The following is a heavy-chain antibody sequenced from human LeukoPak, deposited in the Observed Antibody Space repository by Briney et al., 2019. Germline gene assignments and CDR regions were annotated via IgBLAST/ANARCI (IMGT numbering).Heavy chain of an antibody. CDR3: ARHSAQRGNNDY. V-gene: IGHV5-51*01. J-gene: IGHJ4*02. D-gene: IGHD1-26*01. CDR2: IYPGDSAT. Sequence: GESLKISCKGSGYSFTSYWIAWVRQMPGKGLEWMGIIYPGDSATRYSPSFQGQVTISADKSIGTAFLQWSSLKASDTAIYYCARHSAQRGNNDYWGQGILVTVSS. CDR1: GYSFTSYW.